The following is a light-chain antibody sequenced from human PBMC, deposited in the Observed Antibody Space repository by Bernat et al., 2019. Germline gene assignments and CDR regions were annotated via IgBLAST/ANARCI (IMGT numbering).Light chain of an antibody. V-gene: IGKV3-15*01. Sequence: EIAMTQSPDTLSVSPGERATLSCRASQNVYSNLAWYQQKPGQAPRLLVHGASTRATGIPARFSGSGSGTEFTLTITNLQSEDFAVYYCQQYTSWWTFGQGTKVDIK. CDR1: QNVYSN. CDR2: GAS. J-gene: IGKJ1*01. CDR3: QQYTSWWT.